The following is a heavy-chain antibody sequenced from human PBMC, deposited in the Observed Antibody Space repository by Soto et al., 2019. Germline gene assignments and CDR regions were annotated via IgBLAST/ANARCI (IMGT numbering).Heavy chain of an antibody. CDR3: ARWSRNWGPFDY. CDR1: GYTFTSYY. J-gene: IGHJ4*02. D-gene: IGHD7-27*01. CDR2: INPSGGST. V-gene: IGHV1-46*01. Sequence: QVQLVQSGAEVKKPGASVKVSCKASGYTFTSYYIHWVRQAPGQGLEWMGIINPSGGSTSYAQKFQGRVTMTRDTSTSTVCMELSSLRSEDTAVYYCARWSRNWGPFDYWGQGTLVTVSS.